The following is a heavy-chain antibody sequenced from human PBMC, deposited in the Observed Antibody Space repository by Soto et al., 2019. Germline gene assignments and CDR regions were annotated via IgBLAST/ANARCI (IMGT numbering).Heavy chain of an antibody. CDR1: GLTFSSYG. D-gene: IGHD3-3*01. J-gene: IGHJ6*02. Sequence: GGSLRLSCAASGLTFSSYGMHWVRQAPGRGLEWVAGISYDGRNKYYVDSVKGRFTISRDISENTLYLQMNSLRAEDTAVYYCTKVVEISIPFYYASDVWGQGSTVTVSS. CDR2: ISYDGRNK. V-gene: IGHV3-30*18. CDR3: TKVVEISIPFYYASDV.